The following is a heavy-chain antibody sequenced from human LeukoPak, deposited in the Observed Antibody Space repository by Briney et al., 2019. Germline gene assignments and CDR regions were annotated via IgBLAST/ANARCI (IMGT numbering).Heavy chain of an antibody. D-gene: IGHD4-17*01. CDR1: GGSISGSY. CDR3: AIGIESYGDYGY. Sequence: SETLSLTCTVSGGSISGSYWSWIRQPPGKGLEWIAYMYNSGSTNYNPSLKSRVTISIDTSKNQFSLKLSFLTAADTSIYYCAIGIESYGDYGYSGQGILVTVSS. CDR2: MYNSGST. V-gene: IGHV4-59*01. J-gene: IGHJ4*02.